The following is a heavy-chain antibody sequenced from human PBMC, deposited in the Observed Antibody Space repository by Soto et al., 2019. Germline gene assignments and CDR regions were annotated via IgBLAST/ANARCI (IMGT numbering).Heavy chain of an antibody. D-gene: IGHD2-8*01. CDR1: GGPISSSSYY. J-gene: IGHJ5*02. CDR3: ARHGLQIPGVYVWFDP. CDR2: IYYSGST. Sequence: SETLSLTCTVSGGPISSSSYYWGWIRQPPGKGLEWIGSIYYSGSTYYNPSLKSRVTISVDTSKNQFSLKLSSVTAADTAVYYCARHGLQIPGVYVWFDPWGQGTLVTVSS. V-gene: IGHV4-39*01.